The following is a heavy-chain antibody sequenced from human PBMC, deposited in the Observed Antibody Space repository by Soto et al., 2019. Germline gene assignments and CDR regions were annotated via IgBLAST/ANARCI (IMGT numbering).Heavy chain of an antibody. V-gene: IGHV1-46*01. CDR3: ARGFSGGVAAGFDP. J-gene: IGHJ5*02. CDR1: GYTFTSYY. CDR2: INPSSGSA. Sequence: ASVKVSCKASGYTFTSYYMHWVRQAPGQGLEWVGIINPSSGSATDAQNFQGRVTMTRDTSTSTVYMELSSLRSEDRDVYYCARGFSGGVAAGFDPWGQGTLVTVSS. D-gene: IGHD2-15*01.